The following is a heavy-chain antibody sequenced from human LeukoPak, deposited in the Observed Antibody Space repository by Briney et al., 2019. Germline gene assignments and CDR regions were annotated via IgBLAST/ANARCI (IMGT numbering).Heavy chain of an antibody. CDR2: IYYSGST. CDR3: ARDWSGWYFDY. V-gene: IGHV4-61*01. D-gene: IGHD3-3*01. CDR1: GGSVNSGNYY. J-gene: IGHJ4*02. Sequence: PSETLSLTCTVSGGSVNSGNYYWNWIRQPPGKGLEWIGYIYYSGSTNYNPSLKSRVTISVDTSKNQFSLKLSSVTAADTAVYYCARDWSGWYFDYWGQGTLVTVSS.